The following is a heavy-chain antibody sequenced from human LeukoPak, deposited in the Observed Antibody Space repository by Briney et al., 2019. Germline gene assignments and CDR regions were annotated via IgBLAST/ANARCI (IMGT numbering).Heavy chain of an antibody. CDR3: AKSQQQLKPDYDY. CDR1: GLTFSNYG. CDR2: ISDSGGST. V-gene: IGHV3-23*01. D-gene: IGHD6-13*01. J-gene: IGHJ4*02. Sequence: GGSLRLSCAASGLTFSNYGMSWVRQAPGKGLEWVSSISDSGGSTYSADSVKGRFTISRDNSKNTLYLQMNSLRVEDTAVYYCAKSQQQLKPDYDYWGQGTPVTVSS.